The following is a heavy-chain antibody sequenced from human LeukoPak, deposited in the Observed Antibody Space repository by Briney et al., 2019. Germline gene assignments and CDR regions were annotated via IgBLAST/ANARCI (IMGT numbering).Heavy chain of an antibody. D-gene: IGHD3-22*01. CDR1: GGTFSSYA. CDR2: IIPIFGTA. CDR3: ARDGADVVNQLAGLEVDI. V-gene: IGHV1-69*01. Sequence: SVKVSCKASGGTFSSYAISWVRQAPGQGLEWMGGIIPIFGTANYAQKFQGRVTITADESTSTAYMELSSLRSEDTAVYYCARDGADVVNQLAGLEVDIWGQGTMVTVSS. J-gene: IGHJ3*02.